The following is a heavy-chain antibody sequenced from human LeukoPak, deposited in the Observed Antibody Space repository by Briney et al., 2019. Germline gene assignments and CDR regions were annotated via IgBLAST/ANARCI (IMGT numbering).Heavy chain of an antibody. CDR1: GGTFSSYA. D-gene: IGHD3-10*01. Sequence: SAKVSCKASGGTFSSYAISWVRQAPGQGLEWMGGIIPIFGTANYAQKFQGRVTITADESTSTAYMELSSLRSEDTAVYYCARGHGSGSYYKATSYNWFDPWGQGTLVTVSS. V-gene: IGHV1-69*13. J-gene: IGHJ5*02. CDR2: IIPIFGTA. CDR3: ARGHGSGSYYKATSYNWFDP.